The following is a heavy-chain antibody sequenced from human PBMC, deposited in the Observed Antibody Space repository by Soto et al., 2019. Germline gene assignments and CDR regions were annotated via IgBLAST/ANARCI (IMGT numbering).Heavy chain of an antibody. V-gene: IGHV4-34*01. D-gene: IGHD2-2*01. J-gene: IGHJ4*02. Sequence: VQLQQWGAGLLKPSETLSLTCAVSGGSFSGYYWSWVRQPPGKGLEWIGDINHTGGSNYNPSLTRRVMISVDTAKTQFSLNVTSVTAADTAVYYCAREGGYYSATRRNLYFDYWGPGTLVTVSS. CDR2: INHTGGS. CDR1: GGSFSGYY. CDR3: AREGGYYSATRRNLYFDY.